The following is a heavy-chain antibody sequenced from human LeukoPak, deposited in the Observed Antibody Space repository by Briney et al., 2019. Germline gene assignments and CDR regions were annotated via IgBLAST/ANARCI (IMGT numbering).Heavy chain of an antibody. J-gene: IGHJ4*02. D-gene: IGHD3-10*01. CDR1: GFTFSSYG. CDR3: AKFPRHGSGSYARD. Sequence: PGRSLRLSCAASGFTFSSYGMHWVRQAPGKGLEWVAVIWYDGSNKYYADSVKGRFTISRDNSKNTLYLQMNSLRAEDTAVYYCAKFPRHGSGSYARDRGQGTLVTVSS. V-gene: IGHV3-33*06. CDR2: IWYDGSNK.